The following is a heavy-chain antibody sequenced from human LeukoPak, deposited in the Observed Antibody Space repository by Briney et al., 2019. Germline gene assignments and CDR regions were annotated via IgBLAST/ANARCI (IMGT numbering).Heavy chain of an antibody. D-gene: IGHD1-26*01. Sequence: SETLSLTCTVSGGSISSSTYYWGWIRQPPGKGLEWIGSIYYSGSTYYNPSLKSRVTMSVDTSKNQFSLKLSSVTAADTAVYYCARGWVGPFDPWGQGTLVTVSS. V-gene: IGHV4-39*07. CDR2: IYYSGST. CDR3: ARGWVGPFDP. J-gene: IGHJ5*02. CDR1: GGSISSSTYY.